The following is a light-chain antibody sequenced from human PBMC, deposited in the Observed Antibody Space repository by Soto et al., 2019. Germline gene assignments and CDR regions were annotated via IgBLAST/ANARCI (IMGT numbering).Light chain of an antibody. CDR3: QLYDSLPLLT. Sequence: DIQMTQSPSSLSASVGDRVTITCQASHDISNYLNWYQQRPGKAPTLLIYDASNLQTGVPSRFSGSGSGTDFTFTISSLQPEDIATDYWQLYDSLPLLTFGGGTKVEIK. V-gene: IGKV1-33*01. CDR1: HDISNY. CDR2: DAS. J-gene: IGKJ4*01.